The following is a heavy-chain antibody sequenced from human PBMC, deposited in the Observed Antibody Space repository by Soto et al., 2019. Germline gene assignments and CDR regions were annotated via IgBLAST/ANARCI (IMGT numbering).Heavy chain of an antibody. V-gene: IGHV1-69*19. D-gene: IGHD3-10*01. J-gene: IGHJ6*02. CDR1: GGTFSSYA. Sequence: QVQLVQSGAEVKKPGSSVKVSCKASGGTFSSYAISWVRQAPGQGLEWMGGIIPIFGTANYAQKFQGRVTITADESTSAAYMELSSLRSEDTAVYYCARGEPGSHSSYYGTDVWGQGSTVTVSS. CDR3: ARGEPGSHSSYYGTDV. CDR2: IIPIFGTA.